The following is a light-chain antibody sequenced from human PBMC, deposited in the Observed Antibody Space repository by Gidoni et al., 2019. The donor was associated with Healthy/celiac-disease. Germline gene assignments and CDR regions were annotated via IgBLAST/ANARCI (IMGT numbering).Light chain of an antibody. J-gene: IGKJ2*01. CDR2: AAS. Sequence: DIQMTQSPSSLSASGENRVTITCRASHGISSYLNWYQQKPGKAPKLLLYAASSLQSGVPSMFSCSGSGTDFTLTISSLQPEHFATSYCQQSYSTRYPFAHGTKLEIK. CDR3: QQSYSTRYP. CDR1: HGISSY. V-gene: IGKV1-39*01.